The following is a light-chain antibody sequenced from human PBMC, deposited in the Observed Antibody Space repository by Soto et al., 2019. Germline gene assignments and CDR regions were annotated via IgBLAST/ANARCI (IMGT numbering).Light chain of an antibody. CDR1: SSDIGAYKY. CDR3: SSHAGSTAFYV. V-gene: IGLV2-14*01. CDR2: EVS. J-gene: IGLJ1*01. Sequence: QSALTQPASVSGSPGQSVTISCTGTSSDIGAYKYVSWYQHHPGKSPRLMIYEVSNRPSGVSNRFSGSKSGNTASLTISGLQTEDEADYYCSSHAGSTAFYVFGTGTKVTVL.